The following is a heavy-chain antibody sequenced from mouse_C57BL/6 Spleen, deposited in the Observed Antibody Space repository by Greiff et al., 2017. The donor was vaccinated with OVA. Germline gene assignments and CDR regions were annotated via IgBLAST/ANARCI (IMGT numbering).Heavy chain of an antibody. J-gene: IGHJ2*01. V-gene: IGHV2-4*01. D-gene: IGHD2-5*01. CDR2: IWSGGST. Sequence: QVQLQQSGPGLVQPSQCLSITCTVSGFSLTSYCVHWVRQPPGKGLEWLGVIWSGGSTDYNAAFISRLSISKDYSKRQVFYKMNSLQADDAAIYYCAKNNYSNPYYLDYWGQGTTLTVSS. CDR3: AKNNYSNPYYLDY. CDR1: GFSLTSYC.